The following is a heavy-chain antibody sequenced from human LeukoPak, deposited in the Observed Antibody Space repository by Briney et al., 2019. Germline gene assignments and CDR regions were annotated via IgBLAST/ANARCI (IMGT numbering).Heavy chain of an antibody. V-gene: IGHV3-21*01. CDR3: AKEGPDY. Sequence: GGTLRLSCAASGFTFSSYSMNWVRQAPGKGLEWVSYNSSSSSYIYYADSVKGRLPISRDNDKNSLYLQMNSLRAEDTAVYYCAKEGPDYWGQGTLVTV. CDR1: GFTFSSYS. J-gene: IGHJ4*02. CDR2: NSSSSSYI.